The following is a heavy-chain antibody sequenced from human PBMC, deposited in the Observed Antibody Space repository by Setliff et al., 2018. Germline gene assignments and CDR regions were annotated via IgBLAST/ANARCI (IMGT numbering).Heavy chain of an antibody. D-gene: IGHD3-10*01. CDR1: GGTFSSYA. V-gene: IGHV1-69*10. CDR2: IIPFLGIA. J-gene: IGHJ4*02. CDR3: ARVDGAVNYFDY. Sequence: ASVKVSCKASGGTFSSYAISWVRQAPGQGLEWMGGIIPFLGIANYAQKFQGRVTTTSDESTSTAYMELNSLESEDTAVYYCARVDGAVNYFDYWGQGTLVTVSS.